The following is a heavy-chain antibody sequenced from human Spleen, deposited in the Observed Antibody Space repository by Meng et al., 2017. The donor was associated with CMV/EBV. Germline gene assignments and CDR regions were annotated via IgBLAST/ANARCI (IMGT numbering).Heavy chain of an antibody. D-gene: IGHD6-13*01. Sequence: SCKASGGTFSSYAISWIRQPPGKGLEWIGHMYNTGSTNYNPSLKSRVNISIDTSKNKFSLKLSSVTAADTAVYYCARGGAYTSSWFDSWGQGTLVTVSS. CDR2: MYNTGST. CDR3: ARGGAYTSSWFDS. V-gene: IGHV4-59*01. CDR1: GGTFSSYA. J-gene: IGHJ5*01.